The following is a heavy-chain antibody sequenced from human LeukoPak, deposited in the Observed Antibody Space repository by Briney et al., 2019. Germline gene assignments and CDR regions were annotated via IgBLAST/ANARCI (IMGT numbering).Heavy chain of an antibody. V-gene: IGHV3-74*01. J-gene: IGHJ5*02. CDR1: GFTFSSYW. CDR2: INSDGSST. CDR3: ARDDAGYSYDPRGWFDP. D-gene: IGHD5-18*01. Sequence: GGSLRLSCAASGFTFSSYWMHWVRQAPGKGLVWVSRINSDGSSTSYADSVKGRFTISRDNAENTLYLQMNSLRAEDTAVYYCARDDAGYSYDPRGWFDPWGQGTLVTVSS.